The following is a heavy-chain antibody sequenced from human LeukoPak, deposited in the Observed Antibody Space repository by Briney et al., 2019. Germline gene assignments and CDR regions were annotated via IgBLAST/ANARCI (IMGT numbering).Heavy chain of an antibody. CDR2: INHSGST. V-gene: IGHV4-34*01. J-gene: IGHJ4*02. Sequence: GSLRLSCAASGFTFSSYAMSWVRQAPGKGLEWIGEINHSGSTNYNPSLKSRVTISVDTSKNQFSLKLSSVTAADTAVYYCARGSTIAAAGSLDYWGQGTLVTVSS. CDR1: GFTFSSYA. CDR3: ARGSTIAAAGSLDY. D-gene: IGHD6-13*01.